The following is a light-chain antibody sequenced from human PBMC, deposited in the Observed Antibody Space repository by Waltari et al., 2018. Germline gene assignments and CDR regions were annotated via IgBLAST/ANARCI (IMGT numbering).Light chain of an antibody. J-gene: IGLJ2*01. CDR1: GMVVGNFRR. CDR2: AVS. CDR3: SSYAGSSKGV. Sequence: QPALTQPAPGYGLPGRPIPNSSLGTGMVVGNFRRLSWYQQHPGKAPKLRIYAVSNRPSGCSDRFSGSKSDDMASLTISGLQPEDEAEYFCSSYAGSSKGVFGGGTKVTVL. V-gene: IGLV2-23*02.